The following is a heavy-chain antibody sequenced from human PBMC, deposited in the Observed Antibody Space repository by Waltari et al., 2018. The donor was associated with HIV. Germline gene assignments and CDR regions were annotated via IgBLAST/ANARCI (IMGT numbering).Heavy chain of an antibody. Sequence: QVQLVESGGGVVQPGSSLRLSRSASGFTFKNFAMNGVRQAPGKGLEGVGNIYYDGSKKFYGDSVRGRFTISRDNSKQILYLQMNSLRVEDTALYYCARDYNYAPDYWGQGTLVVVSS. V-gene: IGHV3-33*01. CDR3: ARDYNYAPDY. D-gene: IGHD5-18*01. CDR1: GFTFKNFA. CDR2: IYYDGSKK. J-gene: IGHJ4*02.